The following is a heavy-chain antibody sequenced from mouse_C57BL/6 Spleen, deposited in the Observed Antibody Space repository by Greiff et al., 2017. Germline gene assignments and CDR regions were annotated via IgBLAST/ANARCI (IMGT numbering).Heavy chain of an antibody. V-gene: IGHV1-64*01. D-gene: IGHD1-1*01. CDR2: IHPNSGST. Sequence: VQLQQPGAELVKPGASVKLSCKASGYTFTSYWMHWVKQRPGQGLEWIGMIHPNSGSTNYNEKFKSKATLTVDKSSSTAYMQLSSLTSEDSAVYYCARSPLITTVVARGFDYWGQGTTLTVSS. J-gene: IGHJ2*01. CDR3: ARSPLITTVVARGFDY. CDR1: GYTFTSYW.